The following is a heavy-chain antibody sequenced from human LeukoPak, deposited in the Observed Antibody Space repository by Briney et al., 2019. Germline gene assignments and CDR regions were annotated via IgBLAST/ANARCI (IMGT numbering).Heavy chain of an antibody. Sequence: KSSETLSLTCTVSGGSISSYHWSWIRQPPGKGLEWVGSTHNTGSTKYNPSLNSRVTISVDMSTNQFSLKLTSVTAADTAVYYCARHSRTYYDFDYWGQGTLVTVSS. D-gene: IGHD1-26*01. CDR1: GGSISSYH. J-gene: IGHJ4*02. CDR3: ARHSRTYYDFDY. V-gene: IGHV4-59*08. CDR2: THNTGST.